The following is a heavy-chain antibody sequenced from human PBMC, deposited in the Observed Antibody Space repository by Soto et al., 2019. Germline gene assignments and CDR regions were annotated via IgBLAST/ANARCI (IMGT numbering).Heavy chain of an antibody. J-gene: IGHJ4*02. CDR2: IIPIFGTA. Sequence: GASVKVSCKASGGTFSGYAISWVRQAPGQGLEWMGGIIPIFGTANYAQKFQGRVTINADESTSTAYMELSILRSEDTAVYYCASDGDSSGYYPYYFDYWGQGTLVTVSS. V-gene: IGHV1-69*13. CDR1: GGTFSGYA. CDR3: ASDGDSSGYYPYYFDY. D-gene: IGHD3-22*01.